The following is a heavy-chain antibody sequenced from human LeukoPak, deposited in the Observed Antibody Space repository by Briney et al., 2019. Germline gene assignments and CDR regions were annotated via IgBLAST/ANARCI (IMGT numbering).Heavy chain of an antibody. V-gene: IGHV4-4*07. D-gene: IGHD2-2*01. Sequence: SETLSLTRTVSGGSISRYYWSWIPQPAGKGLEWIGRIYTSGSTNYNPSLKSRVTMSVDTSKNQFSLKLSSVTAADTAVYYCARVEALGYCSSTSCFDAFDIWGQGTMVTVSS. CDR1: GGSISRYY. CDR3: ARVEALGYCSSTSCFDAFDI. J-gene: IGHJ3*02. CDR2: IYTSGST.